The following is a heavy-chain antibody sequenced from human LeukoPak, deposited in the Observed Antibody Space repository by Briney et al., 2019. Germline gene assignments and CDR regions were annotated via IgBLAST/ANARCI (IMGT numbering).Heavy chain of an antibody. CDR1: GGSIRSYY. CDR2: FYYGGNT. J-gene: IGHJ4*02. Sequence: SETLSLTCTVSGGSIRSYYWGWIRQPPGKGLEWIGYFYYGGNTNYNPSLKSRVTISVDTSKNQFSLKLNSVTAADTAVYYCARGSGSYGFWGQGTLVTVSS. CDR3: ARGSGSYGF. V-gene: IGHV4-59*01. D-gene: IGHD1-26*01.